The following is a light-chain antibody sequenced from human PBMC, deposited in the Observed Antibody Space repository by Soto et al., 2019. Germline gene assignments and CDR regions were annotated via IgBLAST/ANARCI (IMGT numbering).Light chain of an antibody. CDR1: SSDAGFYNY. CDR2: EVS. Sequence: QSALTQPASVSGSPGQAITISCTGTSSDAGFYNYVSWYQQHPRKAPKLLIYEVSNRPSGVSNRFSGAKSGNTASLTISGLQPEDEADYYCTSYTSINTLVFGGGTKLTVL. CDR3: TSYTSINTLV. J-gene: IGLJ3*02. V-gene: IGLV2-14*01.